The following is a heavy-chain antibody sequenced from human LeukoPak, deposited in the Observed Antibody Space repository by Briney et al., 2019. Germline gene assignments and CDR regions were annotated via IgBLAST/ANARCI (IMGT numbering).Heavy chain of an antibody. J-gene: IGHJ4*02. CDR2: INNGNT. CDR1: GYTFTSYG. V-gene: IGHV1-18*01. CDR3: AGDRSGGRFDY. D-gene: IGHD4-23*01. Sequence: ASVTVSCKASGYTFTSYGISWVRQAPGQGLEWTGWINNGNTNYAQKLQGRVTMTTDTSTSTAYMELRSLRSDDTAVYYCAGDRSGGRFDYWGQGTLVTVSS.